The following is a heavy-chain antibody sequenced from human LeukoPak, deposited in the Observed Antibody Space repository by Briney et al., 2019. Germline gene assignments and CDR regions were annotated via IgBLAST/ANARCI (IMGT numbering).Heavy chain of an antibody. CDR3: ARGVQIPRNAFDI. CDR2: INHSGSA. V-gene: IGHV4-34*01. CDR1: RGSFKNYY. J-gene: IGHJ3*02. Sequence: SETLSLTCAVFRGSFKNYYWSWIRQPPGKGLEWIGEINHSGSANSSPSLKSRVTISLDTSKNQFSLQLTSVTAADTAVYFCARGVQIPRNAFDIWGQGTMVTVSS.